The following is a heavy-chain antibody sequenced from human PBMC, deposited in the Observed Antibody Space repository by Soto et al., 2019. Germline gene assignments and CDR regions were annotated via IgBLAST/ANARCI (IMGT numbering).Heavy chain of an antibody. Sequence: LSLTCAVYGGSFSGYYWSWIRQPPGKGLEWIGEINHSGSTNYNPSLKSRVTISVDTSKNQFSLKLSSVTAADTAVYYCARRGQQLVLGTFDIWGQGTMVTVSS. CDR2: INHSGST. CDR3: ARRGQQLVLGTFDI. J-gene: IGHJ3*02. V-gene: IGHV4-34*01. D-gene: IGHD6-13*01. CDR1: GGSFSGYY.